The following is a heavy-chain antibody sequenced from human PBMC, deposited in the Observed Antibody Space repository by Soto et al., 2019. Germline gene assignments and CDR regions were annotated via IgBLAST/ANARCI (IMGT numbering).Heavy chain of an antibody. CDR3: ASYGAYANYYFDY. CDR2: IYPSGTL. J-gene: IGHJ4*02. CDR1: GGSISTRGSS. Sequence: HLQLQESGSGLVKPSQTLSLTCAVSGGSISTRGSSWSWIRQPPGKGLEWIGCIYPSGTLFYNPSLNSRVTISADTSNNQFSLRLTSVTAADTAVYYCASYGAYANYYFDYWGRGSLVTVSS. D-gene: IGHD5-12*01. V-gene: IGHV4-30-2*01.